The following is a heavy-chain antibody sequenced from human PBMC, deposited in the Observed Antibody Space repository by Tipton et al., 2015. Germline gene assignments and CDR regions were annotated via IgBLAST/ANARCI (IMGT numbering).Heavy chain of an antibody. CDR2: IWYDGSNK. CDR1: GFTFSSYG. V-gene: IGHV3-33*01. CDR3: ARDNPTGHWFDS. Sequence: RSLRLSCAASGFTFSSYGMHWVRQAPGKGLEWVAVIWYDGSNKYYADSVKGRFTISRDNSKNTLYLQMNSLRAEDTAVYYCARDNPTGHWFDSWGQGTLVTVSS. J-gene: IGHJ5*01. D-gene: IGHD1-14*01.